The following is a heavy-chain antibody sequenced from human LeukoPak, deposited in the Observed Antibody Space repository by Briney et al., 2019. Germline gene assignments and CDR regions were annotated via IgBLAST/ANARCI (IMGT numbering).Heavy chain of an antibody. Sequence: GGSLRLSCAASGFTFSSYWMSWVRQAPGKGLGWVAHIKQDGSEKYYVDSVKGRFTISRDKAKNSLYLQMNSLRAEDTAVYYCARDNSVRDEAWWFNPWGQGTLVTVSS. CDR1: GFTFSSYW. CDR3: ARDNSVRDEAWWFNP. D-gene: IGHD5-24*01. V-gene: IGHV3-7*01. CDR2: IKQDGSEK. J-gene: IGHJ5*02.